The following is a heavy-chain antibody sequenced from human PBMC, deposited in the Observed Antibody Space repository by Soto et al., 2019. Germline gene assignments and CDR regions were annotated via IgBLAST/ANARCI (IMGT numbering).Heavy chain of an antibody. J-gene: IGHJ4*02. CDR1: GYSFTAYW. D-gene: IGHD2-2*01. V-gene: IGHV5-10-1*01. CDR2: IDPSDSYV. CDR3: TRRASSSFYYFDF. Sequence: GESPKISCQTSGYSFTAYWITWVRQMPGKGLEWMATIDPSDSYVDYSPSFRGHVTFSVDRSITTVYLQWNSLKASNSALYFCTRRASSSFYYFDFWGQGALVTVSS.